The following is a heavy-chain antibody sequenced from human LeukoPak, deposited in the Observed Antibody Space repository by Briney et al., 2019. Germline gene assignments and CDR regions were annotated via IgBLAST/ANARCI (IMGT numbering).Heavy chain of an antibody. D-gene: IGHD6-6*01. V-gene: IGHV4-39*07. Sequence: PSETLSLTCTISGGSISSSSYYWGWIRQPPGKGLEWIGSIYYSGSTYYNPSLKSRVTISVDTSKNQFSLKLSSVTAADTAVYYCARDRAARYAFDIWGQGTMVTVSS. J-gene: IGHJ3*02. CDR3: ARDRAARYAFDI. CDR1: GGSISSSSYY. CDR2: IYYSGST.